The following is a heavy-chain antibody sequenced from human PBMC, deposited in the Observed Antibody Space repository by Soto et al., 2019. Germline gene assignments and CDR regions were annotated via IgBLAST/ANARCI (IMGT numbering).Heavy chain of an antibody. J-gene: IGHJ4*02. V-gene: IGHV1-24*01. CDR3: ARVLYSSGWSSPLHY. CDR2: IDADNGDT. D-gene: IGHD6-19*01. Sequence: ASVKVSCKVSGYTLTELSLHWVRQAPGKGLEWMGGIDADNGDTNYAQKFQGRVTMTEDTSTSTAYMELRSLRSDDTAVYYCARVLYSSGWSSPLHYWGQGTLVTVSS. CDR1: GYTLTELS.